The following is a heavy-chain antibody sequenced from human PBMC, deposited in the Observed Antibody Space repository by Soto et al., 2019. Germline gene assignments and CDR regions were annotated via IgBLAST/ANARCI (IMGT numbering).Heavy chain of an antibody. CDR3: ARNPDVVVTAILDY. CDR1: GGTFSSYA. Sequence: QVQLVQSGAEVKKPGSSVKVSCKASGGTFSSYAISWVRQAPGQGLEWMGGIIPIFGTANYAQKFQGRVTITADESTSTVYMELSSLRSEDTAVYYCARNPDVVVTAILDYWGQGTLVTVSS. J-gene: IGHJ4*02. D-gene: IGHD2-21*02. V-gene: IGHV1-69*12. CDR2: IIPIFGTA.